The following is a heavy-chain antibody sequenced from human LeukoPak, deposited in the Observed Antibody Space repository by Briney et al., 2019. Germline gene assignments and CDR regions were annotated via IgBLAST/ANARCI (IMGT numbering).Heavy chain of an antibody. Sequence: GGPLSFSGAASGFTSVSYDLHWVRQATGKGLNGASAIGTAGDPYYPGSVKGRFTISRENAKNSLYLQMNSLRAGDTAVYYCARGGHGDYYYYGMDVWGKGTTVTVSS. CDR3: ARGGHGDYYYYGMDV. CDR2: IGTAGDP. D-gene: IGHD4-17*01. V-gene: IGHV3-13*05. J-gene: IGHJ6*04. CDR1: GFTSVSYD.